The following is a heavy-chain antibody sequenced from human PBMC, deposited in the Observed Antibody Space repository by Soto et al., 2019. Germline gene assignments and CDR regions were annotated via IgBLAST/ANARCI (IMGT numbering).Heavy chain of an antibody. CDR3: ARGEKVLWSGCPHYYYYGMDV. D-gene: IGHD3-3*01. V-gene: IGHV1-2*02. J-gene: IGHJ6*02. CDR1: GYTFTGYY. Sequence: ASVKVSCKASGYTFTGYYMHWVRQAPGQGLEWMGWINPNSGGTNYAQKFQGRVTMTRDTSISTAYMELSRLRSDDTAVYYCARGEKVLWSGCPHYYYYGMDVWGQGTTVTVSS. CDR2: INPNSGGT.